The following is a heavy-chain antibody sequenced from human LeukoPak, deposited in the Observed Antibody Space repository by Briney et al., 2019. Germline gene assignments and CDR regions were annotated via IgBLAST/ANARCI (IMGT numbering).Heavy chain of an antibody. J-gene: IGHJ5*02. V-gene: IGHV1-69*05. CDR1: GGTFSSYA. CDR3: ARVVAARPYNWFDP. D-gene: IGHD6-6*01. Sequence: GASVKVSCKASGGTFSSYAISWVRQAPGQGLEWMGRIIPIFGTANHAQKFQGRVTITTDESTSTAYMELSSLRSEDTAVYYRARVVAARPYNWFDPWGQGTLVTVSS. CDR2: IIPIFGTA.